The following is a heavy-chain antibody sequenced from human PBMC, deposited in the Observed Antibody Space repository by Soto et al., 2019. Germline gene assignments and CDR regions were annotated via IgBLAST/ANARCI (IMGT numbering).Heavy chain of an antibody. Sequence: PETLSLTCTVSGGFISSSSYYLGWIRQPPGKGLEWIGSIYYSGSTYYNPSLKSRVTISVDTSKNQFSLKLSSVTAADTAVYYCARRKDIVVEPAAFDIWGQGTMVT. CDR2: IYYSGST. CDR3: ARRKDIVVEPAAFDI. V-gene: IGHV4-39*01. CDR1: GGFISSSSYY. D-gene: IGHD2-15*01. J-gene: IGHJ3*02.